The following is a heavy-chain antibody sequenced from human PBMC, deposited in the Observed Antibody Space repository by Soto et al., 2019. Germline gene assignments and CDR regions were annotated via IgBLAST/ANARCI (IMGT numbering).Heavy chain of an antibody. J-gene: IGHJ5*02. Sequence: ETLSPTCTVSGASLSSGGYFYTWVRQPPGKGLEWLGYIYYSGSTNYNPSLKSRVTISLDKSKSQFSLRLISVTAADTAVYYCTREQSDDNYFDPWGQGTLVTVSS. CDR2: IYYSGST. CDR1: GASLSSGGYF. CDR3: TREQSDDNYFDP. V-gene: IGHV4-61*08. D-gene: IGHD6-19*01.